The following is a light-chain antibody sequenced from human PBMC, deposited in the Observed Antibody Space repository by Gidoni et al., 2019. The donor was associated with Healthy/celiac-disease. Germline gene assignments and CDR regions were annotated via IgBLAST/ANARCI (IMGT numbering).Light chain of an antibody. CDR3: NSRDSSGNLWV. V-gene: IGLV3-19*01. J-gene: IGLJ3*02. CDR1: SLRSYY. CDR2: GKN. Sequence: SSELTQDPAVSVAFGQTVRITCQGDSLRSYYASWYQQNLGQAPVLVIYGKNNRPSGIPDRFSGSSSGNTASLTITGAQAEDEADYYCNSRDSSGNLWVFGGGTKLTVL.